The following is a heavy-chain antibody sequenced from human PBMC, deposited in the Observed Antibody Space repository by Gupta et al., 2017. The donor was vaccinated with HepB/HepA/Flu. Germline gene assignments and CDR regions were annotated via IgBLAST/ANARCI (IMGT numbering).Heavy chain of an antibody. V-gene: IGHV3-9*01. Sequence: EVQLVESGGGLVQPGRSLRLSCAASGFTFDDYAMHWVRQAPGKGLEWVSGISWNSGSIGYADSVKGRFTISRDNAKNSLYLQMNSLSAEDTALYYCAKDHEYSGIDFNFAFDIWGQGTMVTVSS. D-gene: IGHD1-26*01. CDR1: GFTFDDYA. CDR3: AKDHEYSGIDFNFAFDI. CDR2: ISWNSGSI. J-gene: IGHJ3*02.